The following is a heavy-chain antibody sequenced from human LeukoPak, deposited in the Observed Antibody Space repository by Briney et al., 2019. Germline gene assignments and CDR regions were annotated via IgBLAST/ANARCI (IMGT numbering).Heavy chain of an antibody. D-gene: IGHD4-11*01. V-gene: IGHV3-53*05. CDR2: IHNDGNT. Sequence: GGSLRLSCAAAGFVVSSNYMNWVRQAPGKGLEWVSFIHNDGNTFYADSVKGRFTISKDNSKNTLYLQMNGLRAEDTAVFYCAKDSSFGDYRAYIDYWGQGTLVTVSS. CDR1: GFVVSSNY. J-gene: IGHJ4*02. CDR3: AKDSSFGDYRAYIDY.